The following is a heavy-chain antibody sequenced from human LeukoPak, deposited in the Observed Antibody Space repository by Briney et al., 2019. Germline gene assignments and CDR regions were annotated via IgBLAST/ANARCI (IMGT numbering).Heavy chain of an antibody. D-gene: IGHD3-3*01. CDR3: ARDRDYDFWSGYYKYYYYGMDV. Sequence: GGSLRLSCAASGFTFSSYWMHWVRQAPGKGLEWVSYISSSSSTIYYADSVKGRFTISRDNAKNSLYLQMNSLRDEDTAVYYCARDRDYDFWSGYYKYYYYGMDVWGQGTTVTVSS. J-gene: IGHJ6*02. CDR2: ISSSSSTI. V-gene: IGHV3-48*02. CDR1: GFTFSSYW.